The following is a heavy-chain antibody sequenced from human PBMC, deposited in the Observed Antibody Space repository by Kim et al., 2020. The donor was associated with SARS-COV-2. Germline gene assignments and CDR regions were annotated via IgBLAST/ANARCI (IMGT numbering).Heavy chain of an antibody. CDR3: ARTLGIAAAGPFDY. Sequence: GGSLRLSCAASGFTFSDYYMSWIRQAPGKGLEWVSYISSSSSYTNYADSVKGRFTISRDNAKNSLYLQMNSLRAEYTAVYYCARTLGIAAAGPFDYWGQGTLVTVSS. CDR2: ISSSSSYT. CDR1: GFTFSDYY. D-gene: IGHD6-13*01. J-gene: IGHJ4*02. V-gene: IGHV3-11*06.